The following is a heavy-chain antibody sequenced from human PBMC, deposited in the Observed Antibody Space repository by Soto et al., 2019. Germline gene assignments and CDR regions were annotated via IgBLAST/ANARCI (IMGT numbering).Heavy chain of an antibody. J-gene: IGHJ4*02. Sequence: PSETLSLTCTVSGGSISSSSYYWGWIRQPPGKGLEWIGSIYYSGSTYYNPSLKSRVTISVDTSKNQFSLKLSSVTAADTAVYYCARSWVNCSGGSCYFDYFDYWGQGTLVTVSS. CDR3: ARSWVNCSGGSCYFDYFDY. CDR2: IYYSGST. D-gene: IGHD2-15*01. V-gene: IGHV4-39*01. CDR1: GGSISSSSYY.